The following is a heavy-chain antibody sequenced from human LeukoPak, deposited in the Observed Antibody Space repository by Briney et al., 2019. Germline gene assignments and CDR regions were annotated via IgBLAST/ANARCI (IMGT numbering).Heavy chain of an antibody. D-gene: IGHD1-1*01. J-gene: IGHJ4*02. Sequence: GEPLKISCKGSGYSFTSYWITWVRQMPGKGLECMGRIDPTDSYTNYSPSFQGHVTISVDKSISTAYLQWSSLKASDTAMYYCARHSTGTGDYWGQGTLVTVSS. CDR2: IDPTDSYT. CDR3: ARHSTGTGDY. V-gene: IGHV5-10-1*01. CDR1: GYSFTSYW.